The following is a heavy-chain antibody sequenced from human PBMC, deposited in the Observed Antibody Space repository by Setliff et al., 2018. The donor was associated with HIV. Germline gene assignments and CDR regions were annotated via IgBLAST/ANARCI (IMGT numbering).Heavy chain of an antibody. V-gene: IGHV3-23*01. D-gene: IGHD4-4*01. J-gene: IGHJ4*02. CDR3: AKTQTVITVYGPFDS. Sequence: PGGSLRLSCAPSGFTFGSYAMSWVRQAPGKGLEWVSVISGSGDITYYRESVKGRFTVSRDNSKNTVYLQMNSLRAEDTAMYYCAKTQTVITVYGPFDSWGQGTPVTVSS. CDR1: GFTFGSYA. CDR2: ISGSGDIT.